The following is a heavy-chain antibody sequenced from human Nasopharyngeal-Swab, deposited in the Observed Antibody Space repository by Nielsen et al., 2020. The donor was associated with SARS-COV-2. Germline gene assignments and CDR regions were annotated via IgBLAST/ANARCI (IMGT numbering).Heavy chain of an antibody. J-gene: IGHJ6*02. CDR2: ISSSSSYT. D-gene: IGHD5-18*01. Sequence: GESLKISCAASGFTFRDYYMSWIRQAPGKGLEWVSYISSSSSYTNYADSVKGRFTISRDNAKNSLYLQMNSLGAEDTAVYYCARGGYRYGYHGMDVWGQGTTVTVSS. CDR3: ARGGYRYGYHGMDV. CDR1: GFTFRDYY. V-gene: IGHV3-11*03.